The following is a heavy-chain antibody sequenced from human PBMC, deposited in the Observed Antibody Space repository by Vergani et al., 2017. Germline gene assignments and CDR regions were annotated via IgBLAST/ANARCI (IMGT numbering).Heavy chain of an antibody. CDR3: ARRRSTIFGVVNRGGYFDL. CDR1: GFTFSSYA. V-gene: IGHV3-30*04. Sequence: QVQLVESGGGVVQPGRSLRLSCAASGFTFSSYAMHWVRQAPGKGLEWVAVISYDGSNKYYADSVKGRFTISRDNAKNLLYLQMNSLRAEDTAVYYCARRRSTIFGVVNRGGYFDLWGRGTLVTVSS. J-gene: IGHJ2*01. D-gene: IGHD3-3*01. CDR2: ISYDGSNK.